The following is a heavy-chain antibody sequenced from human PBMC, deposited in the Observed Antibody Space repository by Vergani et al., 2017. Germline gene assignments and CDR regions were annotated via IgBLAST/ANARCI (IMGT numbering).Heavy chain of an antibody. V-gene: IGHV7-4-1*02. D-gene: IGHD5-12*01. CDR3: ARDGTQGYSGYDSHGGFDP. J-gene: IGHJ5*02. CDR1: GYTFTSYA. CDR2: INSNTGNP. Sequence: QVQLVQSGSELKKPGASVKVSCKASGYTFTSYAMNWVRQAPGQGLEWMGWINSNTGNPTYAQGFTGRFVFSLDTSVSTAYLQISSLKAEDTAVYYCARDGTQGYSGYDSHGGFDPWGQGTLVTVSS.